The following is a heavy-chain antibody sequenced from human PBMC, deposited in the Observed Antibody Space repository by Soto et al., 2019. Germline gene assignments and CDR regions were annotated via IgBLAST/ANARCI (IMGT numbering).Heavy chain of an antibody. J-gene: IGHJ5*02. Sequence: PGGSLRLSCAASGFTFSSYGMHWVRQAPGKGLEWVAVISYDGSNKYYADSVKGRFTISGDNSKNTLYLQMNSLRAEDTAVYYCAKDLLGVVAAMASWGQGTLVTVSS. V-gene: IGHV3-30*18. CDR1: GFTFSSYG. CDR2: ISYDGSNK. D-gene: IGHD2-15*01. CDR3: AKDLLGVVAAMAS.